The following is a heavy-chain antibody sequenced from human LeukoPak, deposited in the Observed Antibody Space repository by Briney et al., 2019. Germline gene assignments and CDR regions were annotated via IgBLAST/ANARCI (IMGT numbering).Heavy chain of an antibody. D-gene: IGHD6-19*01. J-gene: IGHJ4*02. CDR1: GGSISSYY. CDR2: IYTTGST. CDR3: ARQIAVAGKPGFDY. Sequence: PSETLSLTCTVSGGSISSYYWTWIRQPAGKGLEWIGRIYTTGSTNYNPSLNSRVTMSVDTSKNQFSLKLSSVTAADTAVYYCARQIAVAGKPGFDYWGQGTMVTVSS. V-gene: IGHV4-4*07.